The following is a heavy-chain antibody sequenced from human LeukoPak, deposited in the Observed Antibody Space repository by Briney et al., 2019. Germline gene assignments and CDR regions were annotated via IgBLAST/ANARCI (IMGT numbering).Heavy chain of an antibody. J-gene: IGHJ4*02. CDR3: ASYGGNPEGGY. Sequence: SETLSLTCTVSGGSISSGDYYWRWLRQPPGTGLEWIGYIYYSGSTYYNPSLKSRVTISVDTSKNQFSLKLSSVTAADTAVYYCASYGGNPEGGYWGQGTLVTVSS. CDR1: GGSISSGDYY. CDR2: IYYSGST. D-gene: IGHD4-23*01. V-gene: IGHV4-30-4*08.